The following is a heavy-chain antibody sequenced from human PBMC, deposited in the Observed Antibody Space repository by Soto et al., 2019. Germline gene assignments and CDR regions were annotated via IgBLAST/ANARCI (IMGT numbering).Heavy chain of an antibody. Sequence: QVQLQESGPGLVKPSQTLSLTCTVSGGSISSGGYYWSWIRQHPGKGLEWIGYIYYSGSTYYNPSLKSRVTISLETSKNLFSLKLSSVTAADTAVYYCARGIALYYYDSSGYYYGKNRSGAFDIWGQGTMVTVSS. D-gene: IGHD3-22*01. J-gene: IGHJ3*02. CDR2: IYYSGST. CDR3: ARGIALYYYDSSGYYYGKNRSGAFDI. V-gene: IGHV4-31*03. CDR1: GGSISSGGYY.